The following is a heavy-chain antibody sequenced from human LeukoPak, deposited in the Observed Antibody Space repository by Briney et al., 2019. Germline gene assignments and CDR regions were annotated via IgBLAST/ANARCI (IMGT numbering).Heavy chain of an antibody. D-gene: IGHD3-10*01. V-gene: IGHV4-39*01. CDR3: ARYVAYGSGKYYFDY. CDR1: GGSVSSTTYY. CDR2: INYSGST. J-gene: IGHJ4*02. Sequence: TSETLSLTCTVSGGSVSSTTYYWSWIRQPPGKGLEWIASINYSGSTYYNPSLKSRVTISVDTSENQFSLKLSSVTAADTAVYYCARYVAYGSGKYYFDYWGQGTLVTVSS.